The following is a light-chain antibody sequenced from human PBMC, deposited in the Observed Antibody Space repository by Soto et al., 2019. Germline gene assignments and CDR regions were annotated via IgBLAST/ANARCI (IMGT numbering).Light chain of an antibody. CDR1: QSFSTY. CDR2: DAS. J-gene: IGKJ1*01. Sequence: EIVLKQSPATLSVSAGKRVTLSCRASQSFSTYVAWYQQRPGQPPRILIYDASTRAAGTPARFSGSGPGTDVTLSINNLEPEDSAGYYYQQCDHWPVLTFGDGNKVDI. CDR3: QQCDHWPVLT. V-gene: IGKV3D-11*02.